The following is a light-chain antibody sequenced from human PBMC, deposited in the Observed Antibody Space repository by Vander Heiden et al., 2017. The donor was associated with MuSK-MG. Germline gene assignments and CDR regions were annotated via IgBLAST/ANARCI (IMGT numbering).Light chain of an antibody. CDR1: SSNIGSNT. Sequence: QSVLTQPPSASGTPGQRVTIPCSGSSSNIGSNTVHWYQQLPGTAPKLLIYSNNQRPSGVPDRISGSKSGTSASLAISGLQSEDEADYYCAAWDDSLNGWVFGGGTKLTVL. CDR3: AAWDDSLNGWV. CDR2: SNN. V-gene: IGLV1-44*01. J-gene: IGLJ3*02.